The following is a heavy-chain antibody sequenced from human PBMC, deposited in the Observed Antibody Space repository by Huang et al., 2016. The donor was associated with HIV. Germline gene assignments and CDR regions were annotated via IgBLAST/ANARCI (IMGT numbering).Heavy chain of an antibody. D-gene: IGHD3-22*01. V-gene: IGHV1-18*01. CDR2: FSAYKGDT. Sequence: QVQLVQSGAEVKEPGASVKVSCKASGYTFHSCGFSWVRQAPGQGLEWRGCFSAYKGDTNYAQKFPGRVTCTTDTPRTTAYMELRSLRSDDTAVYYCAREMSHYYDSSCQARGWFDPWGQGTLVTVSS. CDR3: AREMSHYYDSSCQARGWFDP. J-gene: IGHJ5*02. CDR1: GYTFHSCG.